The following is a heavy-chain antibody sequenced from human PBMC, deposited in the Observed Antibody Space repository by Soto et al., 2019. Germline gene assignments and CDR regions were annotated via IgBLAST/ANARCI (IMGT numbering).Heavy chain of an antibody. CDR1: GDSISSNNNY. J-gene: IGHJ5*02. CDR2: ISYSGTT. Sequence: SETLSLTCTFSGDSISSNNNYLSWIRQPPGEGLEWIGFISYSGTTSYSPSLKSRVAISLDTSKNQFSLSLSSVTAADTAVYYCARGRGYSYGLDPWGQGTLVTVSS. D-gene: IGHD5-18*01. CDR3: ARGRGYSYGLDP. V-gene: IGHV4-30-4*01.